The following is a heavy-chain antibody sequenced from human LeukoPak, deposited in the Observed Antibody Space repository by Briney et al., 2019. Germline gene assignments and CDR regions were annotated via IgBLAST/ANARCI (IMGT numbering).Heavy chain of an antibody. CDR2: ISTGSSTI. V-gene: IGHV3-48*02. Sequence: GGSLRLSCAASGFPFRSYAMSWVRQAPGKGLEWVSFISTGSSTIYYADSVKGRFTISRDNAKNSLYLQMSSLRDEDTAVYYCARVAEIQLWLRSAFDYWGQGTLVTVSS. CDR3: ARVAEIQLWLRSAFDY. J-gene: IGHJ4*02. D-gene: IGHD5-18*01. CDR1: GFPFRSYA.